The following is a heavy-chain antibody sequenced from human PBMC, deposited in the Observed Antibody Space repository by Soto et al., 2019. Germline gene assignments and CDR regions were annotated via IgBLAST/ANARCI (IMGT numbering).Heavy chain of an antibody. D-gene: IGHD3-22*01. CDR3: VRPDSRDYYVN. Sequence: GESLKSSCKAAGCRFSSYWIGWVRQMPGKGPEWTGIIYPADSDTRYSPSFQGQVTMSDDKSINTAYLQWSSLKASDTAIYFCVRPDSRDYYVNGGQGTLGTIS. V-gene: IGHV5-51*01. CDR1: GCRFSSYW. CDR2: IYPADSDT. J-gene: IGHJ4*02.